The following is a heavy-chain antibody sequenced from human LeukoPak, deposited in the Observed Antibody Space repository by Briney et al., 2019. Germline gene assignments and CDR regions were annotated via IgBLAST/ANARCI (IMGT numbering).Heavy chain of an antibody. CDR2: ISGSGGST. V-gene: IGHV3-23*01. D-gene: IGHD6-6*01. CDR3: AKHSRSSIDAFDI. J-gene: IGHJ3*02. Sequence: GGSLRLYCAASGFTFSSYAMSWVRQAPGKGLEWVSAISGSGGSTYYADSVKGRFTISRDNSKNTLYLQMNSLRAEDTAVYYCAKHSRSSIDAFDIWGQGTMVTVSS. CDR1: GFTFSSYA.